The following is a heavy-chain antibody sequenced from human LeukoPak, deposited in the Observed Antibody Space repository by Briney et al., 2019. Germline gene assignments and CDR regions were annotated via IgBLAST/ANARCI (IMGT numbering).Heavy chain of an antibody. CDR2: ISDSGGST. V-gene: IGHV3-23*01. CDR3: AKPEGSGPDY. CDR1: GFTFYNCA. D-gene: IGHD2-15*01. Sequence: PGGSLRLSCAASGFTFYNCAMSWVRQAPGKGLEWVSTISDSGGSTYYADSVKGRFTISRDNSKNTLYLQMNSLRAEDTAVYYCAKPEGSGPDYWGQGTLVTVSS. J-gene: IGHJ4*02.